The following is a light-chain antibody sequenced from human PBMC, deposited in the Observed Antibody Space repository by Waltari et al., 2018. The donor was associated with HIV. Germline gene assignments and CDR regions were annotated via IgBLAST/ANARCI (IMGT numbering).Light chain of an antibody. CDR3: QARHNWPPLFT. CDR2: DAS. V-gene: IGKV3-11*01. Sequence: EIVLTQSPAPLSLSPGEGATLSCRAIQSVTTYLAWYHQKTVTPPSRLLFDASNRATGIPARFSGSGAGTDFTLTISSLEPEDFAIYYCQARHNWPPLFTFGPGTKVDMK. CDR1: QSVTTY. J-gene: IGKJ3*01.